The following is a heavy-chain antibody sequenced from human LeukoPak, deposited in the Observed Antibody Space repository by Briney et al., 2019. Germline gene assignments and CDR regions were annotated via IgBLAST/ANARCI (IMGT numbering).Heavy chain of an antibody. CDR2: INHSGYT. D-gene: IGHD4-17*01. CDR3: TRMTTGHDY. V-gene: IGHV4-34*01. CDR1: GVSFNDYY. Sequence: PSATLSLTCAVSGVSFNDYYWSCVRPPPGKGLEWIGVINHSGYTNDSTSLKSRVTLSIDTSRKQFSLKLRSVTVADTVIYYCTRMTTGHDYWGQGTLVTVTS. J-gene: IGHJ4*02.